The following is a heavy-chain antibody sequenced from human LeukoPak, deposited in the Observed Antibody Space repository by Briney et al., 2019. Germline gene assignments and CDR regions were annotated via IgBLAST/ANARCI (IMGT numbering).Heavy chain of an antibody. CDR1: GGSFSGYY. D-gene: IGHD6-19*01. V-gene: IGHV4-34*01. Sequence: SSETLSLTCAVYGGSFSGYYWSWIRQPPGKGLEWIGEINHSGSTNYNPSLKSRVTISVDTSKNQFSLKLSSVTAADTAVYYCATSYRKYSSGWYRDYWGQGTLVTVSS. CDR2: INHSGST. J-gene: IGHJ4*02. CDR3: ATSYRKYSSGWYRDY.